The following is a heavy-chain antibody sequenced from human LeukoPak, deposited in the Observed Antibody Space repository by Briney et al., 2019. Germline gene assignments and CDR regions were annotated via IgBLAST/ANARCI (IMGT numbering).Heavy chain of an antibody. CDR2: IYTSGST. Sequence: SETLSLTCTVSGGSISSGSYYWSWIRQPAGKGLEWIGRIYTSGSTNYNPSLKSRVTISVDTSKNQFSLKLSSVTAADTAVYYCARSGSGSYYLWFDPWGQGTLVTVSS. D-gene: IGHD3-10*01. J-gene: IGHJ5*02. CDR1: GGSISSGSYY. CDR3: ARSGSGSYYLWFDP. V-gene: IGHV4-61*02.